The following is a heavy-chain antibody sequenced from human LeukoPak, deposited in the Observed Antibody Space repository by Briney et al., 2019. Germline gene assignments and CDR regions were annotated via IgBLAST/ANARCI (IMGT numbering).Heavy chain of an antibody. CDR2: IKSKTDGGTT. Sequence: PGGSLRLSCAASGFTFSKAWMSWVRQAPGKGLKWVGQIKSKTDGGTTDYAAPVKGRFTISRDDSKNSLYLLMNSLKTEDTAVYYCTTEDYGDYVPDYWGQGTLVTVSS. D-gene: IGHD4-17*01. CDR1: GFTFSKAW. J-gene: IGHJ4*02. V-gene: IGHV3-15*01. CDR3: TTEDYGDYVPDY.